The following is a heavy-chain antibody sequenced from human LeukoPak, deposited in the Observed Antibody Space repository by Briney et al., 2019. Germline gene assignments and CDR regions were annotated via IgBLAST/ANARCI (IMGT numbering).Heavy chain of an antibody. J-gene: IGHJ4*02. CDR3: ARGGLTGTTIPYFDY. D-gene: IGHD1-7*01. CDR1: GFTFSSYA. CDR2: ISYDRSNK. Sequence: PGGSLRLSCAASGFTFSSYAMHWVRQAPGKGLEWVAVISYDRSNKYYADSVKGRFTISRDNSKNTLYLQMNSPRAEDTAVYYCARGGLTGTTIPYFDYWGQGTLVTVSS. V-gene: IGHV3-30-3*01.